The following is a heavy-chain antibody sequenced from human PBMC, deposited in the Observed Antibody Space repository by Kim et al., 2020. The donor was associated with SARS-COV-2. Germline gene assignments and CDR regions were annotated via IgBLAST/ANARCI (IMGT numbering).Heavy chain of an antibody. CDR3: TTVGIWGDYVYYCGMDV. D-gene: IGHD4-17*01. V-gene: IGHV3-15*01. Sequence: GGSLRLSCAASGFTFSNAWMSWVRQAPGKGLEWVGRIKSKTDGGTTDYAAPVKGRFTISRDDSKNTRYLQMNSLKTEDTAVYYCTTVGIWGDYVYYCGMDVWGQGTTVTVSS. J-gene: IGHJ6*02. CDR2: IKSKTDGGTT. CDR1: GFTFSNAW.